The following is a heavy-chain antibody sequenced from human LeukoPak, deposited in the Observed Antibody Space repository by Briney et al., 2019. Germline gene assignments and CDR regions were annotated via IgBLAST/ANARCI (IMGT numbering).Heavy chain of an antibody. CDR3: ARDSPLSFDI. Sequence: GGSLRLSCAASGFTFSTYSMIWVRQAPGKGLEWVSSISSSSSFIYYADSVKGRFTISRDNAKNSAYLQMNSLRAEDTAVYYCARDSPLSFDIWGQGTMVTVSS. CDR2: ISSSSSFI. J-gene: IGHJ3*02. CDR1: GFTFSTYS. V-gene: IGHV3-21*01.